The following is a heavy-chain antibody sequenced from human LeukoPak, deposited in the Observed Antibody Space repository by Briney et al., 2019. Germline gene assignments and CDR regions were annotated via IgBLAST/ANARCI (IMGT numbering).Heavy chain of an antibody. D-gene: IGHD3-22*01. CDR3: ARLVPMTRIPDY. CDR2: ITTYNSNT. Sequence: ASVKVSCKASGYTFTSYGISWVRQAPGQGLEWMGWITTYNSNTHYAQNLQGRVTVTTDTSTSTAYMELRSLRSDDTAVYYCARLVPMTRIPDYWGQGTLVTVSS. CDR1: GYTFTSYG. V-gene: IGHV1-18*01. J-gene: IGHJ4*02.